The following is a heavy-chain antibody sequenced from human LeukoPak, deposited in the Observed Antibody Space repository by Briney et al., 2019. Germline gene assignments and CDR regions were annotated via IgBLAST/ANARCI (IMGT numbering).Heavy chain of an antibody. V-gene: IGHV1-69*13. CDR3: AKDALTDYDIPDY. J-gene: IGHJ4*02. Sequence: SVKVSCKASGGTFSSYAISWVRQAPGQGLEWMGGIIPIFGTANYAQKFQGRVTITADESTSTAYMELSSLRSEDTAVYYCAKDALTDYDIPDYWGQGTLVTVSS. D-gene: IGHD3-9*01. CDR1: GGTFSSYA. CDR2: IIPIFGTA.